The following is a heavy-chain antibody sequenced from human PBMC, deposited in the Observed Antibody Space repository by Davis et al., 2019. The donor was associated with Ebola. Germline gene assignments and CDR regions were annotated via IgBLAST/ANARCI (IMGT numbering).Heavy chain of an antibody. Sequence: PSETLSLTCAVSGGSISSSNWWSWVRQPPGKGLEWIGEIYHSGSTNYNPSLMSRVTISVDTSKNQFSLKLSSVTAADTAVYYCARVGFASSSWPANDYWGQGTLVTVSS. J-gene: IGHJ4*02. CDR3: ARVGFASSSWPANDY. D-gene: IGHD6-13*01. CDR1: GGSISSSNW. CDR2: IYHSGST. V-gene: IGHV4-4*02.